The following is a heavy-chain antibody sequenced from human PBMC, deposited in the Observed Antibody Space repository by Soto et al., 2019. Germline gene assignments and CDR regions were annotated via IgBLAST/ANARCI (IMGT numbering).Heavy chain of an antibody. J-gene: IGHJ5*02. V-gene: IGHV1-69*02. Sequence: QVQLVQSGAAVKKPGSSVKVSCKASGGTFSSYTISWVRQAPGQGLEWMGRIIPILGIANYAQKFQGRVTITADKSTSTAYMELSSLRSEDTAVYYCARGAYCSGGSCYSLNWFDPWGQGTLVTVSS. D-gene: IGHD2-15*01. CDR3: ARGAYCSGGSCYSLNWFDP. CDR1: GGTFSSYT. CDR2: IIPILGIA.